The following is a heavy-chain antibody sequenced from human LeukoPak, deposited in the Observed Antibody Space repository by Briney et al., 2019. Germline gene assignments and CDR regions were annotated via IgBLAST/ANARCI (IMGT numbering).Heavy chain of an antibody. D-gene: IGHD6-19*01. J-gene: IGHJ4*02. CDR1: GYTFSGYW. Sequence: GGSLRLSCAASGYTFSGYWMLWVRQAPGQGLVWVSRINSDGSNTVYADSVKGRFTISRDNAKNTLYLQMDTLRVEDTAVYYCARDQGSGWSLDYWGLGTLVTVSS. V-gene: IGHV3-74*01. CDR3: ARDQGSGWSLDY. CDR2: INSDGSNT.